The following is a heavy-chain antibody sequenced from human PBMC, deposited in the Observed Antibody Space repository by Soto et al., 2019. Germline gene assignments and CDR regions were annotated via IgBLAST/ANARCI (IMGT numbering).Heavy chain of an antibody. D-gene: IGHD1-26*01. CDR2: ISNYGDYK. V-gene: IGHV3-30*03. CDR1: EFTFSSHL. CDR3: ARDEAFSAPYYLDY. J-gene: IGHJ4*02. Sequence: VQLVESGGGVVQPGRSLRLSCVASEFTFSSHLMHWVRQAPGKGLEWVAFISNYGDYKNYADSVKGRFTISRDNSKDTVYLEIHSLRPEDTALYHCARDEAFSAPYYLDYWGQGTLVIVS.